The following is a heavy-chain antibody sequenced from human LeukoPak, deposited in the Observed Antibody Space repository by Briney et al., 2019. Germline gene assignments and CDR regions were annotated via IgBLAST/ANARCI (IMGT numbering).Heavy chain of an antibody. D-gene: IGHD2-15*01. J-gene: IGHJ4*02. CDR3: ASRDQSCSGDTCYPIDY. CDR2: INREGSST. Sequence: GGSLRLSCAVSGLTFSSYWMHWVRQAPGKGLVWVSRINREGSSTSYADPVKGRFTISRDNAKNTLYLQMNSLRAEDTAVYYCASRDQSCSGDTCYPIDYWGQGTLVTVSS. V-gene: IGHV3-74*01. CDR1: GLTFSSYW.